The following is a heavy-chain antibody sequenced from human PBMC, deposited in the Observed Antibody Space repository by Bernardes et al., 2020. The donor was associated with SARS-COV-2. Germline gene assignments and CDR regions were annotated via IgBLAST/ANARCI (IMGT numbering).Heavy chain of an antibody. D-gene: IGHD4-17*01. CDR2: VKGDGTTT. V-gene: IGHV3-74*01. J-gene: IGHJ4*02. CDR3: ARSGRIYDFDH. Sequence: SLRLSCAASGFTFSSHWMHWVRQVPGKGLVWVSRVKGDGTTTSHAESVRGRFTVSRDNAKNIVYLQMNSLRPEDTAIYYCARSGRIYDFDHWGRGTLVTVSS. CDR1: GFTFSSHW.